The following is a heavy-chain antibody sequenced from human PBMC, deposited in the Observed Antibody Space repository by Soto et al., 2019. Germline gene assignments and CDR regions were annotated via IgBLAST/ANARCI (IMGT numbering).Heavy chain of an antibody. CDR2: LAPTASSP. J-gene: IGHJ5*02. V-gene: IGHV5-10-1*01. D-gene: IGHD1-26*01. Sequence: GESLKTSWKASGYRFTRKWISWVREMPGKGLGWMRRLAPTASSPPYSPSFQGHVTISVDNSSSTADVQWSSLRASDTAMDYLATALPPSVSSFFSWFDPWGQGTLVTVSS. CDR3: ATALPPSVSSFFSWFDP. CDR1: GYRFTRKW.